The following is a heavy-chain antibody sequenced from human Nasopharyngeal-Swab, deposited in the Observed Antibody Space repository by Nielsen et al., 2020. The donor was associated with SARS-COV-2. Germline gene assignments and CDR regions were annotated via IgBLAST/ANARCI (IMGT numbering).Heavy chain of an antibody. CDR3: ARMAEMATEKFDY. V-gene: IGHV2-26*01. J-gene: IGHJ4*02. D-gene: IGHD5-24*01. Sequence: IREPRGKALEWLANIFSNDEKSYSPSLKSRLTISKDTSKSQVVLTMTNMDPVDTATYYCARMAEMATEKFDYWGQGTLVTVSS. CDR2: IFSNDEK.